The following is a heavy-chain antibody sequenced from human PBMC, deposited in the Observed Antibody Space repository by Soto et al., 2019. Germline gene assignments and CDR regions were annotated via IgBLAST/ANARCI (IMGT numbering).Heavy chain of an antibody. V-gene: IGHV3-7*01. Sequence: VGPLRLSYASSGFTFSSYWMSWFRQAPGKGLKWVTNIKQDGSEKYFVDSVKGRFTISRDNAKNSLYLQMNCLRAEDTVVYYCARDLGYCSGDSCENYYYYGMDVWGLGT. CDR2: IKQDGSEK. CDR3: ARDLGYCSGDSCENYYYYGMDV. CDR1: GFTFSSYW. J-gene: IGHJ6*02. D-gene: IGHD2-15*01.